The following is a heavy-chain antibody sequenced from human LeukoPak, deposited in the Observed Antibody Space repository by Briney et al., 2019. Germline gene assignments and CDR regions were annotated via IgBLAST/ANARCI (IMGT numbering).Heavy chain of an antibody. V-gene: IGHV4-59*06. D-gene: IGHD2-2*01. J-gene: IGHJ3*02. Sequence: SETLSLTCTVSGGSITSYHYSWIRQHPGKGLEWIGYIYYSGSTYYNPSLKSRVTISVDTSKNQFSLKLSSVTAADTAVYYCARVVVRSFDAFDIWGQGTMVTLSS. CDR2: IYYSGST. CDR3: ARVVVRSFDAFDI. CDR1: GGSITSYH.